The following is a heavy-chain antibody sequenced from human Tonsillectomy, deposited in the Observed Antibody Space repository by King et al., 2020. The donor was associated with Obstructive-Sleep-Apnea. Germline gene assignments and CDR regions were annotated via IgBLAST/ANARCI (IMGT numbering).Heavy chain of an antibody. D-gene: IGHD6-13*01. V-gene: IGHV4-34*01. Sequence: VQLQQWGAGLLKPSETLSLTCAVYGGSFSGYYWSWIRQPPGKGLEWIGEINHSGSTNYNPSLKSRVTISVDTSKNQFSLKLSSVTAADTAVYYCARAGYSSRGTYAFDIWGQGTMVTVSS. CDR1: GGSFSGYY. CDR3: ARAGYSSRGTYAFDI. J-gene: IGHJ3*02. CDR2: INHSGST.